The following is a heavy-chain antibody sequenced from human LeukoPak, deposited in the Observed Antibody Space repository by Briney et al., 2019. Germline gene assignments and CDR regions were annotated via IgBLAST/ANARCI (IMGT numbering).Heavy chain of an antibody. J-gene: IGHJ4*02. Sequence: GGSLRLSCAASGFTFSSYAMSWVRQAPGKGLEWVSAISGSGGTTYYADSVKGRFTISRDNSKNTLYLQMNSLRAEDTAVYYCAKDREGLSSGYDLEYFDYWGQGTLVTVSS. CDR2: ISGSGGTT. CDR1: GFTFSSYA. D-gene: IGHD5-12*01. V-gene: IGHV3-23*01. CDR3: AKDREGLSSGYDLEYFDY.